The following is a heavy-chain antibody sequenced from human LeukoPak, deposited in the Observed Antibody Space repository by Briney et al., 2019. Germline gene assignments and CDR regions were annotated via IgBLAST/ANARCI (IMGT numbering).Heavy chain of an antibody. CDR1: GGSFSGYY. V-gene: IGHV4-34*01. J-gene: IGHJ3*02. Sequence: PSETLSLTCAVYGGSFSGYYWSWIRQPPGKGLEWIGEINHSGSTNYNPSLKSRVTISVDTSKNQFSLELSSVTAADTAVYYCASPYYDFWSGYSSNAFDIWGQGTMVTVSS. CDR2: INHSGST. CDR3: ASPYYDFWSGYSSNAFDI. D-gene: IGHD3-3*01.